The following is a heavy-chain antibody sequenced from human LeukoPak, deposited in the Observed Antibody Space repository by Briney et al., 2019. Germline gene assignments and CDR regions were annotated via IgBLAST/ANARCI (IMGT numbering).Heavy chain of an antibody. CDR1: GYTLTELS. CDR2: FDPEDGET. CDR3: ATAHSMVRGVIFDY. J-gene: IGHJ4*02. D-gene: IGHD3-10*01. Sequence: ASVKVSCKVSGYTLTELSMHWVRQAPGKGLEWMGGFDPEDGETIYAQKFQGRVTMTEDTSTDTAYMELSSLRSEDTAVYYCATAHSMVRGVIFDYWGQGTLVTVSS. V-gene: IGHV1-24*01.